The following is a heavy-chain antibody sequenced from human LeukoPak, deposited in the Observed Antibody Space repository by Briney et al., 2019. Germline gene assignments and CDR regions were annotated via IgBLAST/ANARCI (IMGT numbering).Heavy chain of an antibody. CDR3: AKGGIAAAGEAFDI. CDR2: ISYDGSNK. CDR1: GFTFSSYA. D-gene: IGHD6-13*01. Sequence: PGGSLRLSCAASGFTFSSYAMHWVRQAPGKGLEWVAVISYDGSNKYYADSVKGRFTISRDNSKNTLYLQMNSLRAEDTAVYYCAKGGIAAAGEAFDIWGQGTMVTVSS. J-gene: IGHJ3*02. V-gene: IGHV3-30-3*01.